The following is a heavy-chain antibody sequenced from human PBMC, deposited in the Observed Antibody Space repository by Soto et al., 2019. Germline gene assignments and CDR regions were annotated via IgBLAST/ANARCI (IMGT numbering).Heavy chain of an antibody. D-gene: IGHD6-19*01. CDR2: MNPNSGNT. J-gene: IGHJ4*02. Sequence: QVQLVQSGAEVKKPGASVKVSCKASGYTFTSYDINWVRQATGQGLEWMGWMNPNSGNTGYAQKFQGRVTMTRNTSSRTAYMALSSLSSESTAVYYSARERSSGWLDYWGQGTLVTVSS. CDR1: GYTFTSYD. CDR3: ARERSSGWLDY. V-gene: IGHV1-8*01.